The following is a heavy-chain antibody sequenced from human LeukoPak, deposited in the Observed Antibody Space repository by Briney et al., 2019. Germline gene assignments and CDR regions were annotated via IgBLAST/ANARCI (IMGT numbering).Heavy chain of an antibody. V-gene: IGHV4-4*02. Sequence: PSETLCLTCAVSGGSISSSNWWSWVRPPPGKGLEWIGVIYHSGSTNYNPSLKSRVTISVDKSKNQFSLKLSSVTAADTAVYYCARASDGYQYCSGGSCYPLYGMDVWGKGTTVTVSS. CDR1: GGSISSSNW. CDR3: ARASDGYQYCSGGSCYPLYGMDV. D-gene: IGHD2-15*01. J-gene: IGHJ6*04. CDR2: IYHSGST.